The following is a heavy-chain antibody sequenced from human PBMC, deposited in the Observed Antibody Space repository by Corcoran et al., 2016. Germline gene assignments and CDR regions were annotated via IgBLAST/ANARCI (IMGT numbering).Heavy chain of an antibody. V-gene: IGHV2-26*01. Sequence: QVTLKESGPMLVKPTETLTLPCTVSGFSLSNASMGVSWIRQPPGKTLEWLAHIFSNDEKTYSTSLKSRLTISKDTSKSQVVLTMTNMDPVDTATYYCERMAVAGTLDYWGQGTLVTVSS. CDR1: GFSLSNASMG. D-gene: IGHD6-19*01. J-gene: IGHJ4*02. CDR2: IFSNDEK. CDR3: ERMAVAGTLDY.